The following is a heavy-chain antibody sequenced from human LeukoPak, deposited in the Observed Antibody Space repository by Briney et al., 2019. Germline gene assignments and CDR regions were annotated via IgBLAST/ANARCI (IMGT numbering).Heavy chain of an antibody. V-gene: IGHV4-39*01. Sequence: SETLSLTCTVSGGSISSSSYYWGWIRQPPGKGLEWIGGIYYSGSTYYNPSLKSRVTISVDTSKNQFSLKLSSVTAADTAVYYCARHVAPAAMGYFDYWGQGTLVTVSS. CDR3: ARHVAPAAMGYFDY. CDR1: GGSISSSSYY. CDR2: IYYSGST. J-gene: IGHJ4*02. D-gene: IGHD2-2*01.